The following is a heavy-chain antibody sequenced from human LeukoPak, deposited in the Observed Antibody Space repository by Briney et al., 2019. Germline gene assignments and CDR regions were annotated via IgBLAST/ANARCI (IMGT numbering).Heavy chain of an antibody. D-gene: IGHD3-10*02. CDR1: GFTFSSYS. CDR3: AELGITMIGGV. CDR2: ISSSGSTI. Sequence: GGSLRLSCAASGFTFSSYSMNWVRQAPGNGLEWVSYISSSGSTIYYADSVKGRFTISRDNAKNSLYLQMNSLRTGDTAVYYCAELGITMIGGVWGKGTTVTISS. J-gene: IGHJ6*04. V-gene: IGHV3-48*04.